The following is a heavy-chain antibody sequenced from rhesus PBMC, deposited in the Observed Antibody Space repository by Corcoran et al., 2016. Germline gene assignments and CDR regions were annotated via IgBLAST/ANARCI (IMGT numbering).Heavy chain of an antibody. CDR3: ASGTGLYGLDS. V-gene: IGHV4-173*01. Sequence: QLQLQESGPGLMKPSETPSLTCAVSGGAISGNYGSWIRQPPGKGLERIGRISGSGGSTDHNPYLKSRVTISTHPSKPPFSLQPGSVTAADTAVYYCASGTGLYGLDSWCQGVVVTFSS. J-gene: IGHJ6*01. CDR1: GGAISGNY. D-gene: IGHD2-15*01. CDR2: ISGSGGST.